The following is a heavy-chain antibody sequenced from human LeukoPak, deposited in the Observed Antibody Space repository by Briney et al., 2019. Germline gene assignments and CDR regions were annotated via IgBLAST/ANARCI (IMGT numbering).Heavy chain of an antibody. J-gene: IGHJ3*02. Sequence: PGGSLRLSCAASGFTFSSYNMHWVRQAPGKGLEWVSSISSSSYIYYADSVKGRFTISRDNAKNSLYLQMHSLRGEDTAVYYCARDLPQPTSGWFESPGAAFDIWGQGTMVTVSS. D-gene: IGHD6-19*01. CDR3: ARDLPQPTSGWFESPGAAFDI. V-gene: IGHV3-21*01. CDR2: ISSSSYI. CDR1: GFTFSSYN.